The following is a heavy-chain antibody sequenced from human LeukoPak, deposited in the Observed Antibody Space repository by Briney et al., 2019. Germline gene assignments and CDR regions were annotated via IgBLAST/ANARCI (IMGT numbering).Heavy chain of an antibody. CDR1: GFTFNSYE. Sequence: PGGSLRLSCAASGFTFNSYEMNWVRQAPGKGLEWVSYISSSGSSTQYADSVKGRVTISRDNAKNSLYLQMNSLRAEDTAVYYCARDSDSSGLDAFDIWGQGTMVTVSS. CDR3: ARDSDSSGLDAFDI. CDR2: ISSSGSST. V-gene: IGHV3-48*03. J-gene: IGHJ3*02. D-gene: IGHD3-22*01.